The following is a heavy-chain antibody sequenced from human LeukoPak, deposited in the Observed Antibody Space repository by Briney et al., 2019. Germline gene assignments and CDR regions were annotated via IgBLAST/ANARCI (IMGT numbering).Heavy chain of an antibody. CDR1: GFTFSSYA. CDR2: ISGSGGST. CDR3: AKDLIAVAGRGSDY. J-gene: IGHJ4*02. D-gene: IGHD6-19*01. V-gene: IGHV3-23*01. Sequence: GGGLRLSCAASGFTFSSYAMSWVRQAPGKGLEWVSAISGSGGSTYYADSVKGRFTISRDNSKNTLYLQMNSLRAEDTAVYYCAKDLIAVAGRGSDYWGQGTLVTVSS.